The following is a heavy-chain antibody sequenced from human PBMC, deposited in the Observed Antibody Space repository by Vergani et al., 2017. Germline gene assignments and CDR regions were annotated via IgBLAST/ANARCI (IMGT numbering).Heavy chain of an antibody. CDR1: GFTFSSYA. V-gene: IGHV3-48*04. CDR2: ISSSSSYT. D-gene: IGHD3-10*01. Sequence: EVQLLESGGGLVQPGGSLRLSCAASGFTFSSYAMSWVRQAPGKGLEWVSYISSSSSYTNYADSVKGRFTISRDNAKNSLYLQMNSLRAEDTAVYYCARPRYGSGSSKVLFDYWGQGTLVTVSS. CDR3: ARPRYGSGSSKVLFDY. J-gene: IGHJ4*02.